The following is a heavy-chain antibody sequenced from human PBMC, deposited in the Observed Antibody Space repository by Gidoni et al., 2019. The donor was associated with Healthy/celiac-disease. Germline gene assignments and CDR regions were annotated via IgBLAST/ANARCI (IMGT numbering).Heavy chain of an antibody. CDR3: ARDRVVSAFDI. V-gene: IGHV3-48*03. CDR1: GFTFSSYE. J-gene: IGHJ3*02. CDR2: ISSSGSTI. Sequence: EVQLVESGGGLVQPGGYLRLSCAASGFTFSSYEMNWVRQAPGKGLEWVSYISSSGSTIYYADSVKGRFTISRDNAKNSLYLQMNSLRAEDTAVYYCARDRVVSAFDIWGQGTMVTVSS. D-gene: IGHD1-1*01.